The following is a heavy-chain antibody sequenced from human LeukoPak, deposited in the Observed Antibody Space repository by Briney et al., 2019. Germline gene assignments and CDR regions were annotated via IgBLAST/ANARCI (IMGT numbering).Heavy chain of an antibody. CDR1: GGTFSSYA. CDR3: ASNPADYYDSSGALGY. Sequence: SVKVSCKASGGTFSSYAISWVRQAPGQGLEWMGGIIPIFGTANYAQKFQGRVTITTDESTSTAYMELSSLRSEDTAVYYCASNPADYYDSSGALGYWGQGTLVTVSS. D-gene: IGHD3-22*01. V-gene: IGHV1-69*05. J-gene: IGHJ4*02. CDR2: IIPIFGTA.